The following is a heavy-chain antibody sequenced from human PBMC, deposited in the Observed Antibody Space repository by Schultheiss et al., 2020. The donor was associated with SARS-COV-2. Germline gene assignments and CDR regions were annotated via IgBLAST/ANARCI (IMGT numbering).Heavy chain of an antibody. CDR3: ARGLLYSSGWFGDY. V-gene: IGHV4-34*01. J-gene: IGHJ4*02. CDR1: GGSISDFY. Sequence: SETLSLTCSVSGGSISDFYWSWVRQPAGEGLEWIGEINHSGSTNYNPSLKSRVTISVDTSKNQFSLKLSSVTAADTAVYYCARGLLYSSGWFGDYWGQGTLVTVSS. CDR2: INHSGST. D-gene: IGHD6-19*01.